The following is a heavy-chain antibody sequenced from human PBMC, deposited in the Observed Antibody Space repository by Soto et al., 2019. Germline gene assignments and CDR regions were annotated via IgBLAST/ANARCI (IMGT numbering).Heavy chain of an antibody. V-gene: IGHV4-4*02. CDR1: GGSISSGNW. J-gene: IGHJ4*02. CDR3: ASHRGNTYGPYDY. D-gene: IGHD5-18*01. Sequence: SETLSLTCAVSGGSISSGNWWSWVRQSPRKGLEWIGEISHSGNTNHNPSLKSRVTISIDKSKNQFSLKLTSVTAADTAVYYCASHRGNTYGPYDYWGQGTLVTVSS. CDR2: ISHSGNT.